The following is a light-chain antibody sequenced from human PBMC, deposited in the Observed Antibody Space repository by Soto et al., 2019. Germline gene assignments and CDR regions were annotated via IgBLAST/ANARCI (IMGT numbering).Light chain of an antibody. V-gene: IGKV3-15*01. CDR1: QSVSSN. CDR2: GAS. J-gene: IGKJ2*01. Sequence: EIVMTQSPATLSVSPGERATLSCRASQSVSSNLAWYQQNHGQAPWLVIYGASTRATCIPATFSGRGSGAECAFIIRSRHAEGFAVYDRHHENNWTLYIFGQGNNL. CDR3: HHENNWTLYI.